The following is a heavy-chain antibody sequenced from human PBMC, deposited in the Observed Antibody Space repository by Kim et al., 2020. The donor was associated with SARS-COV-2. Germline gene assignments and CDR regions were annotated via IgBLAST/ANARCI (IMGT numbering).Heavy chain of an antibody. D-gene: IGHD1-26*01. J-gene: IGHJ4*02. CDR2: INPSTTNT. Sequence: ASVKVSCKASGYTFTSYWIHWVRQAPGQGLEWMGMINPSTTNTRYAQSFQGRVTTTSDTSTSTATMELSSVTSEDTAVYYCARAWDQNFDFWGQGTMVTV. CDR1: GYTFTSYW. V-gene: IGHV1-46*01. CDR3: ARAWDQNFDF.